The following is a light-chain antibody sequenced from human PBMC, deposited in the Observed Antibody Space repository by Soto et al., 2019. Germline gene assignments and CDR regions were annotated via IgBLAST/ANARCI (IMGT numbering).Light chain of an antibody. CDR2: EVS. J-gene: IGLJ3*02. Sequence: QSALTQPASVSGSPGQSITISCTGTSSDVGSYNHVSWYRQHPGKAPKLMIYEVSDRPLGVSYRFSGSKSGNTASLTISGLQAEDEADYYCSSYTSSNSWVFGGGTQLTVL. CDR3: SSYTSSNSWV. V-gene: IGLV2-14*01. CDR1: SSDVGSYNH.